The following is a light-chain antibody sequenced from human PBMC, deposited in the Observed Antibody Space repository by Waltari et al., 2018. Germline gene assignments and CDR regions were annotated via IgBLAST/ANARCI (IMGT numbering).Light chain of an antibody. CDR2: DAS. V-gene: IGKV3-11*01. J-gene: IGKJ4*01. CDR1: QSVSSF. Sequence: EIVLTQSPATLSLSPGERATLSCRASQSVSSFLAWYQQKPGQAPRLLIYDASNRATGIPARFSGSGSGTDFTLTISSLEPEDFAVYFCQQRWNWPLTFGGGTKVEI. CDR3: QQRWNWPLT.